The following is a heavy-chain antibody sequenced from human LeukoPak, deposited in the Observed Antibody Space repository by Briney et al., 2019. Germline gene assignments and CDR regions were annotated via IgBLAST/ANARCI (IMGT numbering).Heavy chain of an antibody. CDR3: ARDGLYDFWSPYYYYYMDV. CDR1: GGSISSYY. CDR2: IYYSGST. Sequence: PSETLSLTCTVSGGSISSYYWSWIRQPPGKGLEWIGYIYYSGSTHYNPSLKSRVTISVDTSKNQFSLKLSSVTAADTAVYYCARDGLYDFWSPYYYYYMDVWGKGTTVTVSS. V-gene: IGHV4-59*12. D-gene: IGHD3-3*01. J-gene: IGHJ6*03.